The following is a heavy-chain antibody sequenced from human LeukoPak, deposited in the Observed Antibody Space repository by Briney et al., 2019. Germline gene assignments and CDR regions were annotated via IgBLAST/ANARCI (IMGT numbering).Heavy chain of an antibody. CDR2: INHSGST. V-gene: IGHV4-34*01. CDR3: ARHRWLTTVTTYDP. D-gene: IGHD4-17*01. J-gene: IGHJ5*02. Sequence: ETLSLTCAVYGGSFSGYYWSWIRQPPGKGLEWIGEINHSGSTNYNPSLKSRVTISVDTSKNQFSLKLSSVTAADTAVYYCARHRWLTTVTTYDPWGQGTLVTVSS. CDR1: GGSFSGYY.